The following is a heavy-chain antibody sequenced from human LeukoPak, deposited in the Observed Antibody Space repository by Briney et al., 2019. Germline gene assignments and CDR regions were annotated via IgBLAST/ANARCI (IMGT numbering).Heavy chain of an antibody. CDR1: GGSISSYY. J-gene: IGHJ4*02. CDR3: ARGSHSLYFDY. V-gene: IGHV4-39*07. CDR2: IYYSGST. Sequence: SETLSLTCTVSGGSISSYYWGWIRQPPGKGLEWIGSIYYSGSTYYNPSLKSRVTISVDTSKNQFSLKLSSVTAADTAVYYCARGSHSLYFDYWGQGTLVTVSS. D-gene: IGHD1-26*01.